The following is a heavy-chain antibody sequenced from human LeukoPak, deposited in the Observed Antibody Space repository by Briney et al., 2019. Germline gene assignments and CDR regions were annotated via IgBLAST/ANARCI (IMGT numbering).Heavy chain of an antibody. CDR3: AKYAITSRSWFDP. J-gene: IGHJ5*02. CDR1: GFTFNTHA. CDR2: ISGGGDII. V-gene: IGHV3-23*01. Sequence: GGSLRPSCAASGFTFNTHAMSWVRQAPGKGLEWVSTISGGGDIIYYADSVKGRFTISRDNSKNTLNLQMNSLRAEDTAIYYCAKYAITSRSWFDPWGQGTLVTVSS. D-gene: IGHD2-8*01.